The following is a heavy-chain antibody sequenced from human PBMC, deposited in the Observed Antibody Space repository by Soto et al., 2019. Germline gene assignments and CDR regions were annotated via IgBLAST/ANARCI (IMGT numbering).Heavy chain of an antibody. D-gene: IGHD1-26*01. CDR3: AKDPPWTVGPLAMDV. CDR2: FSGSGGNI. J-gene: IGHJ6*02. Sequence: GGSLRLSCVASGFAFSTHAMSWVRQAPGKGLEWVSTFSGSGGNIYYAESVKGRLTISRDDSKNTLYLQMNSLRVEDTAVYYCAKDPPWTVGPLAMDVWGQGTTVTVSS. CDR1: GFAFSTHA. V-gene: IGHV3-23*01.